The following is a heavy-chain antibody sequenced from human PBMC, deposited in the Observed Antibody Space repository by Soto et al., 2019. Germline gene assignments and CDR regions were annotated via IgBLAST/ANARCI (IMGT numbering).Heavy chain of an antibody. D-gene: IGHD3-16*01. V-gene: IGHV1-3*05. Sequence: QVQLVQSGAEEKKPGASVKVSCKASGYTFTNYAMHWVRQAPGQRLEWMGWINAGNGNTKYSQKFQGRVTITRDTSASIAYMELSSLRSDDTDVYYCARAVGGPTSNLDSWGQGTLVTVAS. CDR1: GYTFTNYA. CDR2: INAGNGNT. J-gene: IGHJ4*02. CDR3: ARAVGGPTSNLDS.